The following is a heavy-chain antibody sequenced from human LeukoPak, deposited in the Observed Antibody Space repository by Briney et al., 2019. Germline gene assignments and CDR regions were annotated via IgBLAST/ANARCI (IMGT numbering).Heavy chain of an antibody. CDR1: GDSVSSNSAA. CDR2: AYYRSKWYN. CDR3: ARDQPHNWFDP. V-gene: IGHV6-1*01. J-gene: IGHJ5*02. Sequence: SQTLSLTCALSGDSVSSNSAAWHWIRQSPSRGLEWLGRAYYRSKWYNDYAVSVKSRITINPDTSKNQFSLQLNSVTPEDTAVYYCARDQPHNWFDPWGQGTLVTVSS.